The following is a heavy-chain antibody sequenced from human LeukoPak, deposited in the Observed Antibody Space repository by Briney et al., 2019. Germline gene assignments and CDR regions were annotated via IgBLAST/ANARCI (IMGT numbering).Heavy chain of an antibody. Sequence: SETLSLTCAVYGGSFSGYYWSWIRQPPGKGLEWIGEINHSGSTNYNPSLKSRVTISVDTSKNQFSLKLSSVTAVDTAVYYCARRRFLEWLSRIPNYGMDVWGQGTTVTVSS. CDR3: ARRRFLEWLSRIPNYGMDV. V-gene: IGHV4-34*01. CDR1: GGSFSGYY. CDR2: INHSGST. J-gene: IGHJ6*02. D-gene: IGHD3-3*01.